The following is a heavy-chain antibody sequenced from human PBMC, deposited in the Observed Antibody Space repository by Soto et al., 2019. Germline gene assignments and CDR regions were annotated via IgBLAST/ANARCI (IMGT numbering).Heavy chain of an antibody. D-gene: IGHD3-10*01. CDR3: ASRSSGRLTTARPNLDW. CDR2: ISYDGSNK. CDR1: GFTFSSYG. J-gene: IGHJ4*01. Sequence: PGGSLRLSCAASGFTFSSYGMHWVRQAPGKGLEWVAVISYDGSNKYYADSVKGRFTISRDNAKNSMYLQMNSLRAEETAVYYCASRSSGRLTTARPNLDWWGPGNMVTVYS. V-gene: IGHV3-30*03.